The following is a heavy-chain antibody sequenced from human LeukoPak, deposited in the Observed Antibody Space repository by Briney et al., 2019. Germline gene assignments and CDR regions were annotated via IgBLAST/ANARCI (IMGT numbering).Heavy chain of an antibody. CDR3: AKAPTMSTVPY. Sequence: GGSLRLSCAASGFTFSSYAMSWVRQAPGKGLEWVSTISGSGGSTYYADSVKGRFTISRDNSKNTLYLQMNSLRAEDTAVYYCAKAPTMSTVPYWGQGTLVTVSS. V-gene: IGHV3-23*01. J-gene: IGHJ4*02. CDR1: GFTFSSYA. D-gene: IGHD4-17*01. CDR2: ISGSGGST.